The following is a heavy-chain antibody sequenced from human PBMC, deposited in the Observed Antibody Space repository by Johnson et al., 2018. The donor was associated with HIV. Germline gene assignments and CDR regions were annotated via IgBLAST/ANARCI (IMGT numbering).Heavy chain of an antibody. CDR2: ITGTGGST. J-gene: IGHJ3*02. Sequence: EVQLVESGGGVVQPGGSLRLSCVASGFTVRSNYMSWVRQAPGKGLEWVSGITGTGGSTYYADSVKGRFTISRDNSMNTLYLQMNSLRAEDTAVYYCASQVRGLRLGVDAFDIWGQGTMVTVSS. CDR3: ASQVRGLRLGVDAFDI. CDR1: GFTVRSNY. V-gene: IGHV3-23*04. D-gene: IGHD5-12*01.